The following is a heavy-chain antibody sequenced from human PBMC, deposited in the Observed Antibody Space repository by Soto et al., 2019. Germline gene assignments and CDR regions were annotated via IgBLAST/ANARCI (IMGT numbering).Heavy chain of an antibody. Sequence: ASVKVSCKASGYTFTSYGISWVRQAPGQGLEWMGWISAYNGNTNYAQKLQGRVTMTTDTSTSTAYMELRSLRSDDTAVYYCAGDIAVAIPLEYWGHGTLVTVSS. J-gene: IGHJ4*01. CDR3: AGDIAVAIPLEY. D-gene: IGHD6-19*01. V-gene: IGHV1-18*01. CDR1: GYTFTSYG. CDR2: ISAYNGNT.